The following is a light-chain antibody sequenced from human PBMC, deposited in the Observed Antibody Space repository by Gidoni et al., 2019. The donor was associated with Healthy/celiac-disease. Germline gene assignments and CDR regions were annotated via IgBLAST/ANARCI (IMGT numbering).Light chain of an antibody. CDR3: PQRSNWPPFT. V-gene: IGKV3-11*01. CDR1: QSVSSY. CDR2: DAS. Sequence: EIVVTQSPATLSLSPGERATLSCRASQSVSSYLAWYQQQPGQAPRLLIYDASNRAPGIPARFSGSGSGTDFTLTISSLEPEDFAVYYCPQRSNWPPFTFGPGTKVDIK. J-gene: IGKJ3*01.